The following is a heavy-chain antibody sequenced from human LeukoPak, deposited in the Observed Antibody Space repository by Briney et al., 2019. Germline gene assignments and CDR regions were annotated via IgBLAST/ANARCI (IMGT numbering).Heavy chain of an antibody. CDR2: IIPIFGTA. J-gene: IGHJ3*02. D-gene: IGHD3-22*01. Sequence: SVKVSCKASGGTFSSYAISWVRQAPGQGLEWMGGIIPIFGTANYAQKFQGRVTITADKSTSTAYMELSSLRSEDTAVYYCARDPIVVVITIGAFDIWGQGTMVTVSS. CDR1: GGTFSSYA. CDR3: ARDPIVVVITIGAFDI. V-gene: IGHV1-69*06.